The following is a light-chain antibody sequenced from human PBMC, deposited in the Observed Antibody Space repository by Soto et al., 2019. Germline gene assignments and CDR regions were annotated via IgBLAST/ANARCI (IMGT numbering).Light chain of an antibody. CDR3: CSHAGSSTV. CDR1: SSDVGAYDH. J-gene: IGLJ2*01. CDR2: EVT. Sequence: QSALTQPPSASGSPGQSLTISCTGTSSDVGAYDHVSWFQQHPGRAPKFLIYEVTKRPSGVPDRFSGSKPGNTASLTVSGLQAEDEADYYCCSHAGSSTVFGGGTKLTVL. V-gene: IGLV2-8*01.